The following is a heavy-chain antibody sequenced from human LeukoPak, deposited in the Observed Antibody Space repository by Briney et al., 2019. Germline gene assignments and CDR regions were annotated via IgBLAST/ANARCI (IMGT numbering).Heavy chain of an antibody. CDR2: ISGSGGST. Sequence: GGSLRLSCAASGFTFSSYAMSWVRQVPGKGLEWVSAISGSGGSTYYADSVKGRFTISRDNSKNTLYLQMNSLRAEDTAVYYCAKGLWFGELLPAGWGQGTLVTVSS. CDR1: GFTFSSYA. D-gene: IGHD3-10*01. CDR3: AKGLWFGELLPAG. V-gene: IGHV3-23*01. J-gene: IGHJ4*02.